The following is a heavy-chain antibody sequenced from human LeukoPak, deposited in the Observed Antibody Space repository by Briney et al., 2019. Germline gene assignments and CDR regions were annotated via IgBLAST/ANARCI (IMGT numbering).Heavy chain of an antibody. D-gene: IGHD3-22*01. J-gene: IGHJ4*02. CDR2: IYTSGST. CDR3: ARASYSYDINGWVPFDY. Sequence: SETLSLTCTVSGGSISSSSYYWGWIRQPPGKGLEWIGRIYTSGSTNYNPSLKSRVTISGDTSKNQFSLRLSSVTAADTAVYYCARASYSYDINGWVPFDYWGQGTLVTVSS. V-gene: IGHV4-61*02. CDR1: GGSISSSSYY.